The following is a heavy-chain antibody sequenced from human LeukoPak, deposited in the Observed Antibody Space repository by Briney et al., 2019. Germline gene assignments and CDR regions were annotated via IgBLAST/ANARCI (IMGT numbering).Heavy chain of an antibody. CDR1: GYTFTSYG. V-gene: IGHV1-18*04. CDR3: ARGLSRAPDYYDSSGYQDY. J-gene: IGHJ4*02. Sequence: ASVTVSCKASGYTFTSYGISWVRQAPGQGLEWMGWISAYNGNTNYAQKFQGRVTMTRNTSISTAYMGLSSLRSEDTAVYYCARGLSRAPDYYDSSGYQDYWGQGTLVTVSS. D-gene: IGHD3-22*01. CDR2: ISAYNGNT.